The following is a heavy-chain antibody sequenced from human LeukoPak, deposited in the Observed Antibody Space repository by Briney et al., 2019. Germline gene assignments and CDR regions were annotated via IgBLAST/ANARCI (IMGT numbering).Heavy chain of an antibody. CDR2: IYYSGST. CDR1: GGSISSNY. Sequence: SETLSLTCTVSGGSISSNYWSWIRQPPGTGLEWIGYIYYSGSTNYNPSLKSRVTISVDTSKNQFSLKLSSVTAADTAVYYCARHMGLGYSYGYPYSDYWGQGTLVTVSS. CDR3: ARHMGLGYSYGYPYSDY. J-gene: IGHJ4*02. D-gene: IGHD5-18*01. V-gene: IGHV4-59*08.